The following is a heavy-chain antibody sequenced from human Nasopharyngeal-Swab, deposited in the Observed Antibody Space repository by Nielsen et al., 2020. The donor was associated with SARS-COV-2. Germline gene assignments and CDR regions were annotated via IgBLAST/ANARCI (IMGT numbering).Heavy chain of an antibody. J-gene: IGHJ6*02. Sequence: WIRQPPGKGLEWIGFIYYSGTTSYNPSLMSRATITVDTSKNQFSLDLNSVTAADTAVYYCAGGTYYYYGMDVWGQGITVTVSS. V-gene: IGHV4-59*01. D-gene: IGHD3-16*01. CDR3: AGGTYYYYGMDV. CDR2: IYYSGTT.